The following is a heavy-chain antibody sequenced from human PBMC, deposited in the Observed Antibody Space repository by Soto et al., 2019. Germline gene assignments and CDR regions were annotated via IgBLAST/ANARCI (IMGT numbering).Heavy chain of an antibody. CDR1: GDSLTDHY. CDR2: VYYSGGT. D-gene: IGHD2-21*01. J-gene: IGHJ3*02. CDR3: ARGNDWKSSTFDI. V-gene: IGHV4-59*11. Sequence: QVQLQESGPGLVKPSETLSLTCTVAGDSLTDHYWNWFRQSPGKGLHWIGYVYYSGGTNYNPSLKSRVTMSVDTSKNQFSLNLRSVTAADTAVYYCARGNDWKSSTFDIWGQGTMVSVSS.